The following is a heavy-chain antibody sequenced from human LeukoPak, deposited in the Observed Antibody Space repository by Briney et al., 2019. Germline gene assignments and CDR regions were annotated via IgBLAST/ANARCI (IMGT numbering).Heavy chain of an antibody. CDR3: ARTVARIGY. V-gene: IGHV3-48*03. D-gene: IGHD4-23*01. CDR2: ISSSGSTI. CDR1: GFTFSSYE. J-gene: IGHJ4*02. Sequence: PGGPLSLSCAASGFTFSSYEMNWVRQAPGKGLEWVSHISSSGSTIYYTDSVKGRFTISRDNSKNLLYLQMNSLRAEDTAIYYYARTVARIGYWGQGTLVTVSS.